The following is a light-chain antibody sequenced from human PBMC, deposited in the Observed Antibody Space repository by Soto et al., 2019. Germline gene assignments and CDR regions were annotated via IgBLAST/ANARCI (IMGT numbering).Light chain of an antibody. Sequence: QSVLTQPPSASGSPGQSVTIPCAGTSTDVGEYNYVSWYQQHPGKVPKLIIFEVNKRPSGVPDRFSGSKSGDTASLTVSGLQAEDEADYHCSSFVGAPVIFGGGTKLTVL. CDR1: STDVGEYNY. CDR2: EVN. J-gene: IGLJ2*01. CDR3: SSFVGAPVI. V-gene: IGLV2-8*01.